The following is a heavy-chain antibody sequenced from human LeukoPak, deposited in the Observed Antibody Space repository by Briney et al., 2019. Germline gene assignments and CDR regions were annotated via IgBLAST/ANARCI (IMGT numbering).Heavy chain of an antibody. Sequence: GRSLRLSCTASGFAFGDYAMSWVRQAPGKGLEWVGFIRSKAYGGTTEYAASVKGRFTISRDGSESIAYLQMNSLKTEDTAVYYCTREQWELLADYWGQGTLVTVSS. V-gene: IGHV3-49*04. CDR2: IRSKAYGGTT. J-gene: IGHJ4*02. CDR3: TREQWELLADY. D-gene: IGHD1-26*01. CDR1: GFAFGDYA.